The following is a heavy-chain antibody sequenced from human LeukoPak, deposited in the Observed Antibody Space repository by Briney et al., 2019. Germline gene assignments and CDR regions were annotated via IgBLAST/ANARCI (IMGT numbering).Heavy chain of an antibody. CDR3: ASSGYSSGWYDWFDP. J-gene: IGHJ5*02. D-gene: IGHD6-19*01. CDR1: GGSFSGYY. CDR2: INHSGST. Sequence: SETLSLTCAVYGGSFSGYYWSWLRQPPGKGLEWIGEINHSGSTNYNPSLKSRATISVATSKNQFSLKLSSVTAADTAVYYCASSGYSSGWYDWFDPWGQGTLVTVSS. V-gene: IGHV4-34*01.